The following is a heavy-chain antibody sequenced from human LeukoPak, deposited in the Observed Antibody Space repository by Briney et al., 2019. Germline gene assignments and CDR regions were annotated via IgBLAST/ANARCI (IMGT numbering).Heavy chain of an antibody. J-gene: IGHJ6*03. Sequence: SDTLSLTCTVSGGSISSYYWSWIRQPAGKGLEWIGRIYTSGSTNYNPSLKSRVTMSVDTSKNQFSLKLSSVTAADTAVYYCARFGIVVVPAATSYYYYYYMDVWGKGTTVTVSS. D-gene: IGHD2-2*01. V-gene: IGHV4-4*07. CDR2: IYTSGST. CDR3: ARFGIVVVPAATSYYYYYYMDV. CDR1: GGSISSYY.